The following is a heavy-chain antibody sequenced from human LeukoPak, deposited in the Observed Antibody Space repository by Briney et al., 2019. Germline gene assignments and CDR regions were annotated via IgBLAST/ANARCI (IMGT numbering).Heavy chain of an antibody. CDR3: ATTSGNHPQNYYYYYYMDV. J-gene: IGHJ6*03. D-gene: IGHD1-26*01. V-gene: IGHV1-18*01. Sequence: ASVKVSCKSFGYSFTHYGINWVRQAPGQGLEWMGWISSYNGDRKYAQNFQGRVSMTTDKATSTAYMELSRLRSDDTAVYYCATTSGNHPQNYYYYYYMDVWGKGTTVTVSS. CDR2: ISSYNGDR. CDR1: GYSFTHYG.